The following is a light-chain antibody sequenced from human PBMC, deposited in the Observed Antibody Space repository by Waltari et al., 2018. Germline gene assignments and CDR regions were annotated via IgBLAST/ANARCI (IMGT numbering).Light chain of an antibody. CDR3: CSYAGRYTSVV. J-gene: IGLJ2*01. CDR1: NSDVGGYRY. CDR2: DVD. Sequence: QSALTQPRSVSGSPGQSVTISCTGTNSDVGGYRYVSWYQHHPGKAPKLIIYDVDKRPSAVPDRFSGSNSGDPASLTISVLQAEDEADYYCCSYAGRYTSVVFGGGTKLTVL. V-gene: IGLV2-11*01.